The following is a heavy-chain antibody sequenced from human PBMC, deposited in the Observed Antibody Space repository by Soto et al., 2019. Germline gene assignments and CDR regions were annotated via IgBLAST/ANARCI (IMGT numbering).Heavy chain of an antibody. Sequence: VKVSCKASGGTFSSYAISWVRQAPGQGLEWMGGIIPIFGTANYAQRFRGRVTITADESTSTAYMELSSLRSEDTAVYYCAYNYYDSSGYQRDAFDIWGQGTMVT. CDR3: AYNYYDSSGYQRDAFDI. J-gene: IGHJ3*02. CDR2: IIPIFGTA. V-gene: IGHV1-69*01. CDR1: GGTFSSYA. D-gene: IGHD3-22*01.